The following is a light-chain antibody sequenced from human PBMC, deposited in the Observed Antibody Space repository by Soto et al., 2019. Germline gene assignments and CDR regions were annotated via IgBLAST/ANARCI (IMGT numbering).Light chain of an antibody. V-gene: IGLV2-18*01. CDR2: EVS. CDR1: SSDVGSYNR. CDR3: SLYTSRSRWV. J-gene: IGLJ3*02. Sequence: QAVVTQPPSVSGSPGQSVTISCTGTSSDVGSYNRVSWYQQPPGTAPKLMIYEVSNRPSGVPDRFSGSKSGNTASLTISGLQAEDEADYYCSLYTSRSRWVFGGGTKLTVL.